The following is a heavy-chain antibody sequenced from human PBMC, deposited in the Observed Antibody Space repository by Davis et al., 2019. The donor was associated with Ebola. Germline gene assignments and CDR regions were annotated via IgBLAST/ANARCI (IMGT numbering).Heavy chain of an antibody. V-gene: IGHV1-2*02. Sequence: ASVKVSCKASGYTFTGYYMHWVRQAPGQGLEWMGWINPNSGGTNYAQKLQGRVTMTTDTSTSTAYMELRSLRSDDTAVYYCARDPGRGDYDFWSGYYTDHFDLWGRGTLVTVSS. CDR3: ARDPGRGDYDFWSGYYTDHFDL. CDR1: GYTFTGYY. J-gene: IGHJ2*01. D-gene: IGHD3-3*01. CDR2: INPNSGGT.